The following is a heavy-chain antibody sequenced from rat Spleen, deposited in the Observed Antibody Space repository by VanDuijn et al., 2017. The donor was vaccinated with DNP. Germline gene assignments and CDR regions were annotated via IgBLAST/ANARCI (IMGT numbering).Heavy chain of an antibody. D-gene: IGHD1-4*01. J-gene: IGHJ2*01. CDR3: ARHVLPLRVWDY. CDR1: GFTFSDYY. CDR2: ISYDGGRT. Sequence: EVQLVESGGGSVQPGGSLKLSCAASGFTFSDYYMAWVRQAPTKGLEWVAYISYDGGRTYNGDSVKGRFTISRDNAKNTLYLQMNSLRSEDTATYYCARHVLPLRVWDYWGQGVMVTVSS. V-gene: IGHV5-22*01.